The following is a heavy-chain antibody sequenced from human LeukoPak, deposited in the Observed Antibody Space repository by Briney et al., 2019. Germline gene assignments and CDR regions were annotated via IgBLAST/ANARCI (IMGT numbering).Heavy chain of an antibody. CDR1: GFTFSSYA. V-gene: IGHV3-23*01. D-gene: IGHD2-2*02. CDR3: AKAPLYCSSTSCYTGFQYYFDY. J-gene: IGHJ4*02. Sequence: SGGSLRLSCAASGFTFSSYAMSWVRQAPGKGLEWVSAISGSGGSTYYADSVKGRFTISRDNSKNTLYLQMNSLRAEDTAVYYCAKAPLYCSSTSCYTGFQYYFDYWGQGTLVTVSS. CDR2: ISGSGGST.